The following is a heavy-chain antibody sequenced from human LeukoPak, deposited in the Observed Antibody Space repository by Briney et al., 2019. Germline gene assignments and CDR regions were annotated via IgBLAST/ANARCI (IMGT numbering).Heavy chain of an antibody. D-gene: IGHD2-2*01. CDR2: INAGNGNT. CDR1: GYTFTSYA. J-gene: IGHJ6*04. Sequence: ASVKVSCKASGYTFTSYAMHWVRQAPGQRLEWMGWINAGNGNTKYSQKFQGRVTITRDTSASTAYMELSGLRSEDTAVYYCARSSTSLFYYYYGMDVWGKGTTVTVSS. V-gene: IGHV1-3*01. CDR3: ARSSTSLFYYYYGMDV.